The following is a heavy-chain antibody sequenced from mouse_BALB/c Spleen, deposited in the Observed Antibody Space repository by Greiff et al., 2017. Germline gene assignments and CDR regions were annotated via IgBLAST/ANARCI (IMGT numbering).Heavy chain of an antibody. CDR1: GYTFSSYW. CDR2: ILPGSGST. D-gene: IGHD1-1*01. CDR3: ARDHYGSSYPAWFAY. J-gene: IGHJ3*01. Sequence: VKLMESGAELMKPGASVKISCKATGYTFSSYWIEWVKQRPGHGLEWIGEILPGSGSTNYNEKFKGKATFTADTSSNTAYMQLSSLTSEDSAVYYCARDHYGSSYPAWFAYWGQGTLVTVSA. V-gene: IGHV1-9*01.